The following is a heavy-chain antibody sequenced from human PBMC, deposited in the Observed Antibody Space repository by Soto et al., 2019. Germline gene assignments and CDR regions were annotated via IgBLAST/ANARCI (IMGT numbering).Heavy chain of an antibody. D-gene: IGHD2-15*01. Sequence: GASVKVSCKASGYTFTRYGINWVRHATGQGLEWMGWMNPNSGNTGYAQKFQGRVTMTRNTSISTAYMELSSLRSEDTAVYYCARNLPLFYCIGGSCYSWGAFDIWG. CDR3: ARNLPLFYCIGGSCYSWGAFDI. CDR1: GYTFTRYG. J-gene: IGHJ3*02. CDR2: MNPNSGNT. V-gene: IGHV1-8*01.